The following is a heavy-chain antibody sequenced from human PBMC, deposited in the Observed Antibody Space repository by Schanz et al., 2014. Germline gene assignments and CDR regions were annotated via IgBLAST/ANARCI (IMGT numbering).Heavy chain of an antibody. Sequence: QVQLVESGGGVVQPGRSLRLSCAASGFTFSNHGMHWVRQSPGKGLEWGALIWYDGSNEYYADSVKGRFTISRDNPKNALYLQMNSLRAEDTGVYCCARGREEVAKIFDVWGQGTMVTVSS. V-gene: IGHV3-33*01. CDR3: ARGREEVAKIFDV. D-gene: IGHD5-12*01. J-gene: IGHJ3*01. CDR1: GFTFSNHG. CDR2: IWYDGSNE.